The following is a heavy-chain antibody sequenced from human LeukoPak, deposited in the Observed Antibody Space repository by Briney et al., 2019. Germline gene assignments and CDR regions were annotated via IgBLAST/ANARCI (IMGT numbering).Heavy chain of an antibody. CDR2: ISSSGSTI. D-gene: IGHD3-9*01. J-gene: IGHJ4*02. CDR3: ARDGRYYDILTGYYRDPANLDY. V-gene: IGHV3-11*01. CDR1: GGSFSGYY. Sequence: LSLTCAVYGGSFSGYYWSWIRQAPGKGLEWVSYISSSGSTIYYADSVKGRFTISRDNAKNSLYLQMNSLRAEDTAVYYCARDGRYYDILTGYYRDPANLDYWGQGTLVTVSS.